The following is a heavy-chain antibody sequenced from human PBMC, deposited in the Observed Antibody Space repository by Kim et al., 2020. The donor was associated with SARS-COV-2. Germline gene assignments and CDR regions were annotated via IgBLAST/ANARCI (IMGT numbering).Heavy chain of an antibody. CDR2: INHSGST. V-gene: IGHV4-34*01. D-gene: IGHD2-2*03. Sequence: SETLSLTCAVYGGSFSGYYWSWIRQPPGKGLEWIGEINHSGSTNYNPSLKSRVTISVDTSKNQFSLKLSSVTAADTAVYYCARAPETWISRRHNWFDPWG. J-gene: IGHJ5*02. CDR1: GGSFSGYY. CDR3: ARAPETWISRRHNWFDP.